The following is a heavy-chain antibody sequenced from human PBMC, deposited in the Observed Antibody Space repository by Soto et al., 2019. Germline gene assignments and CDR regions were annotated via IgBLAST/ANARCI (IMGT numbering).Heavy chain of an antibody. J-gene: IGHJ4*02. CDR3: ARCGYSSGWYGFDY. CDR2: IYYSGST. Sequence: SETLSLTCTVSVGSISSYYWSWIRQPPGKGLEWIGYIYYSGSTNYNPSLKSRVTISVDTSKNQFSLKLSSVTAADTAVYYCARCGYSSGWYGFDYWGQGTLVTVSS. CDR1: VGSISSYY. D-gene: IGHD6-19*01. V-gene: IGHV4-59*01.